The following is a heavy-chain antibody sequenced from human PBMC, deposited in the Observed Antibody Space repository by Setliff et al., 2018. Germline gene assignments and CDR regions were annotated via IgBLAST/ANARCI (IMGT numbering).Heavy chain of an antibody. CDR3: ARVGYCSGPTCYPFDS. CDR2: IKEDGSEK. CDR1: GLNFNGYW. D-gene: IGHD2-2*01. V-gene: IGHV3-7*01. J-gene: IGHJ4*02. Sequence: GGSLRLSCAASGLNFNGYWMNWVRQAPGKGLEWVANIKEDGSEKFYVDSVKGRFTISRDNAKQSGYLQMNGLRAEDTAVYYCARVGYCSGPTCYPFDSWGQGNLVTVSS.